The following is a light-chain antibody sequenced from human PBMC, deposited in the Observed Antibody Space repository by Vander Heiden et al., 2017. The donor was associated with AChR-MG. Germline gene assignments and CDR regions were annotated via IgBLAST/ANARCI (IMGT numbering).Light chain of an antibody. V-gene: IGLV8-61*01. Sequence: QTVVTQEPSLSVSPGGTVTLTCALTSGSVSPTSYPNWYQQTPGQAPRTLIYSTNTRSSGVPERFSGAILGSKAALTITGAQADDESDYYCVLYVGRGIWVFGGGTKLTVL. CDR3: VLYVGRGIWV. CDR1: SGSVSPTSY. J-gene: IGLJ3*02. CDR2: STN.